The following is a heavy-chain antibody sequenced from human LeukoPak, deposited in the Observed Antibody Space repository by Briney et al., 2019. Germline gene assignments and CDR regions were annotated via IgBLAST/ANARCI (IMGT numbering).Heavy chain of an antibody. V-gene: IGHV4-34*01. J-gene: IGHJ4*02. CDR1: GGSFSGYY. CDR3: ARGLISGPAKTGAGIFDY. CDR2: IYHSGSI. D-gene: IGHD6-19*01. Sequence: PSETLSLTCAVYGGSFSGYYWSWIREPPGKGLEWIGEIYHSGSINHNPSLKSQVTISVDTSKNQFSLKLSYVTAADTAVYYCARGLISGPAKTGAGIFDYWGQRTLVTVSS.